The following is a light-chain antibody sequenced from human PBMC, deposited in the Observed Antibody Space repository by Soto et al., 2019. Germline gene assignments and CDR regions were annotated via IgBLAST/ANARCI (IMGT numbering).Light chain of an antibody. CDR1: QSISSY. CDR3: QQSYSTPRT. V-gene: IGKV1-39*01. CDR2: AAS. Sequence: DIQMTQSPSSLSASVGDRVTITCRASQSISSYLNWYQQKPGKAPKLLIYAASSLQSGVPSRFTGSGSGTDFTLTISSLQSEDFGTYYCQQSYSTPRTFGHGTKVDIK. J-gene: IGKJ2*01.